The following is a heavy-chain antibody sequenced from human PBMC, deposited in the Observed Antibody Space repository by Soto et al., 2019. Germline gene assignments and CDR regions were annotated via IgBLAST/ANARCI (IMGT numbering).Heavy chain of an antibody. J-gene: IGHJ3*02. Sequence: GGSLRLSCAASGFTFSSYEMNWVRQAPGKGLEWVSYISSSGSTIYYADSVKGRFTISRDNAKNSLYLQMNSLRAEDTAVYYCARVSHRVPLNIVVVPAAILDAVDIWGQGTMVTVSS. CDR1: GFTFSSYE. CDR2: ISSSGSTI. D-gene: IGHD2-2*02. V-gene: IGHV3-48*03. CDR3: ARVSHRVPLNIVVVPAAILDAVDI.